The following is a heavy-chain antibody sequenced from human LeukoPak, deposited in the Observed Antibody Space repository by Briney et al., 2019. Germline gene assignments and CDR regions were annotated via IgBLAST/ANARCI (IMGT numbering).Heavy chain of an antibody. V-gene: IGHV1-69*02. J-gene: IGHJ4*02. CDR3: ARGPPYSGSSHFDY. Sequence: SVKVSCRASGGTFSSYTISWVRQAPGQGLEWMGRIIPILGIANYAQKFQGRVTITADKSTSTAYMELSSLRSEDTAVYYCARGPPYSGSSHFDYWGQGTLVTVSS. CDR1: GGTFSSYT. D-gene: IGHD1-26*01. CDR2: IIPILGIA.